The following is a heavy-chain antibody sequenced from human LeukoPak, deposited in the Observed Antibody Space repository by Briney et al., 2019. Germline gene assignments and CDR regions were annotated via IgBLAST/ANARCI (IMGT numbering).Heavy chain of an antibody. CDR3: ARGGPLIDC. Sequence: GGSLRLSCAASGFTFSNYAMSWVRQAPGKGLEWVSTISDTGGSTYYADSVKGRFTISRDNAKNSLSLQMNSLRAEDTAVYFCARGGPLIDCWGQGTLVTVSS. J-gene: IGHJ4*02. CDR1: GFTFSNYA. V-gene: IGHV3-23*01. CDR2: ISDTGGST.